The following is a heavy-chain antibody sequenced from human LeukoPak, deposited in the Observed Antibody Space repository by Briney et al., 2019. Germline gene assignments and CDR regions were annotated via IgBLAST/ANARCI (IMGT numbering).Heavy chain of an antibody. V-gene: IGHV1-2*02. CDR1: EYTFTAYH. J-gene: IGHJ6*03. CDR3: ARVAAEVVGVPGAIGFGWLRRDYYYMDV. CDR2: INPISADS. Sequence: ASVKVSCKASEYTFTAYHIHWVRQAPGQGLEWMGWINPISADSGSAQKFQGRVTMTRDTSISTAYMELSSLRSEDTAVYYCARVAAEVVGVPGAIGFGWLRRDYYYMDVWGKGTTVTVSS. D-gene: IGHD2-2*02.